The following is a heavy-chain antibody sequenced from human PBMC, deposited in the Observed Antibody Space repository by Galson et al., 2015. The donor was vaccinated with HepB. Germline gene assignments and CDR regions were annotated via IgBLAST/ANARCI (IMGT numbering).Heavy chain of an antibody. CDR3: ARAQGLSGSYYYFDY. J-gene: IGHJ4*02. D-gene: IGHD1-26*01. Sequence: SLRLSCAASGFTFSSYAMHWVRQAPGKGLEWVAVISYDGSNKYYADSVKDRFTISRDNSKNTLYLQMNSLRAEDTAVYYCARAQGLSGSYYYFDYWGQGTLVTVSS. CDR1: GFTFSSYA. V-gene: IGHV3-30-3*01. CDR2: ISYDGSNK.